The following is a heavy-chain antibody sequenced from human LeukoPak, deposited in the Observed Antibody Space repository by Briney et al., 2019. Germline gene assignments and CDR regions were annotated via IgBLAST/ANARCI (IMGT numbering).Heavy chain of an antibody. CDR1: GFTFSSYA. Sequence: GGSLRLSCAASGFTFSSYAMSWVRQAPGKGLEWVSAISGSGGSTYYADSVKGRFTISRDNSKNTLYLQMNSLRAEDTAVYYWARDGPDKTGTTWEGNYYYYYMDVGGKGTTVTVPS. CDR2: ISGSGGST. V-gene: IGHV3-23*01. J-gene: IGHJ6*03. D-gene: IGHD1-7*01. CDR3: ARDGPDKTGTTWEGNYYYYYMDV.